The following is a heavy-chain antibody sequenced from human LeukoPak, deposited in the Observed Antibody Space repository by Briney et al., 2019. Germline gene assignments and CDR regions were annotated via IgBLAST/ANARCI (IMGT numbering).Heavy chain of an antibody. CDR2: IRYDGSNK. J-gene: IGHJ4*02. V-gene: IGHV3-30*02. CDR1: GFTFSSYV. CDR3: ARVHSGSYDY. Sequence: GGSLRLSCAASGFTFSSYVMHWVRQAPGKGLEWVAFIRYDGSNKYYSDSVKGRFTISRDNSKNTLYLQMNSLRAEDTAVYYCARVHSGSYDYWGQGTLVTVSS. D-gene: IGHD1-26*01.